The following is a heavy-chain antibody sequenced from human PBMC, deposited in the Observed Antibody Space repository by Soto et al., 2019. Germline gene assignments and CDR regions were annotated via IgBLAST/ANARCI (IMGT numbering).Heavy chain of an antibody. Sequence: GGSLRLSCTASGFTFRNCAMNWVRQAPGRGLEWVSTISNSGSTYYADAVKGRFTISRDISKNTLYLQMSSLRADDTALYYCAKDREGYCSSTSCLYYFDSWGQGTQVTVSS. CDR2: ISNSGST. CDR3: AKDREGYCSSTSCLYYFDS. D-gene: IGHD2-2*01. CDR1: GFTFRNCA. V-gene: IGHV3-23*01. J-gene: IGHJ4*02.